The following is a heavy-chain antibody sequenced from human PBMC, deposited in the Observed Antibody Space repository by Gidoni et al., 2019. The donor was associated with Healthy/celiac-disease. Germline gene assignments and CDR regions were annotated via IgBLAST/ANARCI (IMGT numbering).Heavy chain of an antibody. D-gene: IGHD2-15*01. V-gene: IGHV4-34*01. J-gene: IGHJ6*02. CDR2: INHSGST. Sequence: GLEWIGEINHSGSTNYNPSLKSRVTISVDTSKNQFSLKLSSVTAADTAVYYCARALYCSGGSCYHYYGMDVWGQGTTVTVSS. CDR3: ARALYCSGGSCYHYYGMDV.